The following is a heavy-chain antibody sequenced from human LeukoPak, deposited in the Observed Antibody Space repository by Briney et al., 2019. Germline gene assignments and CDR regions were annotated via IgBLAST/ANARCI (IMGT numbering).Heavy chain of an antibody. CDR2: IKQDGSEK. D-gene: IGHD3-10*01. Sequence: GGSLRLSCAASGFTFSSYWMSWVRQAPGKGLEWVANIKQDGSEKYYVDSVKGRFTISRDNAKNSLYLQMNSLRAEDTAVYYCARVRGGRNYYGTDVWGQGTTATVSS. V-gene: IGHV3-7*01. CDR1: GFTFSSYW. CDR3: ARVRGGRNYYGTDV. J-gene: IGHJ6*02.